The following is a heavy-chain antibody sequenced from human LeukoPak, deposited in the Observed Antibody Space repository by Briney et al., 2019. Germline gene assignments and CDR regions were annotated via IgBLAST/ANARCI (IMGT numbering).Heavy chain of an antibody. V-gene: IGHV3-23*01. J-gene: IGHJ4*02. CDR3: AKDARLWFGELFSDY. CDR2: ISGSGGST. CDR1: GFTFSSYG. Sequence: AGGTLRLSCAAAGFTFSSYGMSWVRQAPGKGLEWVSAISGSGGSTYYADSVKGRFTISRDNSKNTLNLQMNSLRAEDTAVYYCAKDARLWFGELFSDYWGQGTLVTVSS. D-gene: IGHD3-10*01.